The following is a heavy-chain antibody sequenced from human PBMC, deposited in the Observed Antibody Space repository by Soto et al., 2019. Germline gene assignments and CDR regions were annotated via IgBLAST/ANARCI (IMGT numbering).Heavy chain of an antibody. D-gene: IGHD3-9*01. Sequence: GGSLRLSCAASGVTFNSHSINWVLQCPGKGLEWVSSISSSSSYIYYADSVKGRFTISRDNAKNSLYLQMNSLRDEDTALYYCAIVGLLKLRYFDSTDYSGPRPLVTVSS. CDR1: GVTFNSHS. CDR2: ISSSSSYI. CDR3: AIVGLLKLRYFDSTDY. V-gene: IGHV3-21*04. J-gene: IGHJ4*02.